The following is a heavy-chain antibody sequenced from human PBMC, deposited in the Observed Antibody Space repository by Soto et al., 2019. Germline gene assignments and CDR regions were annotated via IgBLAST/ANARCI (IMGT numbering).Heavy chain of an antibody. CDR3: ARVKGVAVVGTPRWFDH. Sequence: PXGSLILSCAASGFTFSSYEMNWVRQAPGKGLEWVSYISSSGSTIYYADSVKGRFTISRDNAKNSLYLQMNSLRAEDTAVYYCARVKGVAVVGTPRWFDHWGQGALVTVSS. V-gene: IGHV3-48*03. J-gene: IGHJ5*02. CDR1: GFTFSSYE. CDR2: ISSSGSTI. D-gene: IGHD6-19*01.